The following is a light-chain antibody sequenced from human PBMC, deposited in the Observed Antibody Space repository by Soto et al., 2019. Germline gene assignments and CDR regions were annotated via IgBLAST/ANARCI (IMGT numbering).Light chain of an antibody. J-gene: IGLJ1*01. CDR3: SSYTISSTLG. Sequence: QSVLTQPASVSGSPGQSITISCTGTSSDVGDYNYVSWYQQHPGKAPKLIIYHVNNRPSGVSIRFSGSKSGNTASLTISGLQAEDEADYYCSSYTISSTLGFGTGTKLTVL. CDR2: HVN. CDR1: SSDVGDYNY. V-gene: IGLV2-14*01.